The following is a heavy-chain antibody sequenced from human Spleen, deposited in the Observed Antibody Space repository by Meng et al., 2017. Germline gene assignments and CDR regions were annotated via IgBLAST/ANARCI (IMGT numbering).Heavy chain of an antibody. CDR1: GYNFPDYY. Sequence: ASVKVSCKPSGYNFPDYYIHWVRRAPGQGLEWMGRINPNSGGTNYAQKFQGRVTITTDESTSTVYMELTRLTSEDTAVYFCARKAGNCISTTCYSLDYWGQGTLVTVSS. J-gene: IGHJ4*02. CDR2: INPNSGGT. V-gene: IGHV1-2*06. CDR3: ARKAGNCISTTCYSLDY. D-gene: IGHD2-2*01.